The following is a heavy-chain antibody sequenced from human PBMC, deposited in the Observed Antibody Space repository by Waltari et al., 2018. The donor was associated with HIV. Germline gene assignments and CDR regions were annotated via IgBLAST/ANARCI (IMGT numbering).Heavy chain of an antibody. CDR1: GFTFISHW. D-gene: IGHD3-10*01. J-gene: IGHJ4*02. CDR3: ARGGFYGSGSKVN. CDR2: IKQDGSEK. V-gene: IGHV3-7*04. Sequence: EVQLVESGGGLVQPGGSLRPSCAASGFTFISHWTSWARQTPGNGLEWVANIKQDGSEKYYVDSVNGRFTISRDNAENSLYLQMNSLRAEDTAVYYCARGGFYGSGSKVNWGQGTLVTVSS.